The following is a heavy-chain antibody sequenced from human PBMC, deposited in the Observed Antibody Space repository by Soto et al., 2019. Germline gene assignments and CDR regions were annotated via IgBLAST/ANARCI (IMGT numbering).Heavy chain of an antibody. CDR1: GFSFSNYW. J-gene: IGHJ6*02. CDR2: IYPGDSDA. CDR3: ARLLAVAGPGGMGV. D-gene: IGHD6-19*01. V-gene: IGHV5-51*01. Sequence: EVQLVQSGAEVKKPGESLRISCKGSGFSFSNYWIGWVRQMPGKGLEGMGIIYPGDSDARYSPSFQGQVTIAADRSINTAYLQWSSLKASDSAVYYCARLLAVAGPGGMGVWGQGTTVTVSS.